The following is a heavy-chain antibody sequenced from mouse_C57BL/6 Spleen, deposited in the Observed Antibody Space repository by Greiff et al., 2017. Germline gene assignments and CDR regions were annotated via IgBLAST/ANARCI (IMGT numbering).Heavy chain of an antibody. CDR3: AKKGDGSSFWYFDV. D-gene: IGHD1-1*01. J-gene: IGHJ1*03. CDR1: GFSLTSYG. Sequence: VKLQESGPGLVQPSQSLSITCTVSGFSLTSYGVHWVRQYPGKGLEWLGVIWRGGSTDYNAAFMSRLSITKDNSKSQVFFKMNSLQADDTAIYYCAKKGDGSSFWYFDVWGIGTTVTVSS. V-gene: IGHV2-5*01. CDR2: IWRGGST.